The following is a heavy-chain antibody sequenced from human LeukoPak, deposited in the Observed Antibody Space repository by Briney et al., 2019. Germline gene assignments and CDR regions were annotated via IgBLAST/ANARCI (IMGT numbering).Heavy chain of an antibody. CDR2: ISSSGSTI. CDR1: GFTFSDYY. D-gene: IGHD5-12*01. Sequence: GGSLRLSCAASGFTFSDYYMSWIRQAPGKGLEWVSYISSSGSTIYYADSVKGRFTISRDNAKNSLYLQMNSLRAEGTAVSYCARGATIPGDYYYYGMDVWGQGTTVTVSS. CDR3: ARGATIPGDYYYYGMDV. J-gene: IGHJ6*02. V-gene: IGHV3-11*01.